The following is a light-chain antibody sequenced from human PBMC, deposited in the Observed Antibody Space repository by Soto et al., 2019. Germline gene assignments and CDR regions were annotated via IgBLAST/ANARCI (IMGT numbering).Light chain of an antibody. CDR2: EVS. CDR1: SSDVGGYNY. J-gene: IGLJ1*01. Sequence: QSALTQPPSASGSPGQSVTISCTGTSSDVGGYNYVSWYQQHPGKAPKLMIYEVSKRPSGVPDRFSGSKSGNTASLTVSGLQAEDEAHYYCSSYAGSNREVFGTGTKLTVL. CDR3: SSYAGSNREV. V-gene: IGLV2-8*01.